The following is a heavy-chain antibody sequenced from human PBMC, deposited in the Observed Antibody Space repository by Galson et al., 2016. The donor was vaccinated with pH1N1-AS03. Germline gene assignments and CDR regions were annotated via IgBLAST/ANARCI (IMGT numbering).Heavy chain of an antibody. CDR2: LPYDGSNK. CDR3: AKDKDSYYGPDY. J-gene: IGHJ4*02. Sequence: SLRLSCAASGFTFSSYGMHRVRQAPGKGLEWLSFLPYDGSNKFYADSVKGRFTISRDNSKNTLYLQMNSLRAEDTAVYYCAKDKDSYYGPDYWGQGTLVTVSS. CDR1: GFTFSSYG. V-gene: IGHV3-30*02. D-gene: IGHD1-26*01.